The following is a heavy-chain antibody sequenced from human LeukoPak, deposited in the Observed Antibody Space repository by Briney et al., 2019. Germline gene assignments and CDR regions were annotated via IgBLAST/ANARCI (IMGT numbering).Heavy chain of an antibody. Sequence: APVKVSCKASGYTFTSYDINWVRQATGQGLEWMGWMNPNSGNTGYAQKFQGRVTMTRNTSISTAYMELSSLRSEDTAVYYCARQRRARHRWFDPWGQGTLVTVSS. CDR2: MNPNSGNT. CDR1: GYTFTSYD. J-gene: IGHJ5*02. CDR3: ARQRRARHRWFDP. D-gene: IGHD5-24*01. V-gene: IGHV1-8*01.